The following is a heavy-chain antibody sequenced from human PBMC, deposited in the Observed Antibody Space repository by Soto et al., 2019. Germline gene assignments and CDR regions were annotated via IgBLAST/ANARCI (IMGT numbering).Heavy chain of an antibody. V-gene: IGHV4-34*01. Sequence: SETLSLTCAVYGGSFSGYYWSWIRQPPGKGLEWIGEINHSGSTNYNPSIKSRVTISVDTSKNQFSLKLSSVTAADTAVYYCATSLYDILTGYDRYFDYWGQGTLVTVSS. CDR3: ATSLYDILTGYDRYFDY. CDR2: INHSGST. CDR1: GGSFSGYY. J-gene: IGHJ4*02. D-gene: IGHD3-9*01.